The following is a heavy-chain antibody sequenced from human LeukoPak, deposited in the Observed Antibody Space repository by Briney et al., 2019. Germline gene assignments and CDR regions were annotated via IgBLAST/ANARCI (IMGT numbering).Heavy chain of an antibody. V-gene: IGHV4-34*01. CDR1: GGSFSGYY. Sequence: PSETLSLTCAVYGGSFSGYYWSWIRQPPGKGLEWIGEINHSGSTNYNPSLKSRVTISVDTSKNQFSLKLSSVTAADTAVYYCARVLSSGWYRDAFDIWGRGTMVTVSS. D-gene: IGHD6-19*01. CDR3: ARVLSSGWYRDAFDI. CDR2: INHSGST. J-gene: IGHJ3*02.